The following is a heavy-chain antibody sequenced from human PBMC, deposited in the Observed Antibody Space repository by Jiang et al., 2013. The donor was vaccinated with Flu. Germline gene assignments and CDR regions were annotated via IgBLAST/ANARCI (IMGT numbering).Heavy chain of an antibody. CDR1: GGSISSYY. CDR3: ASYTMVQGGGAFDI. D-gene: IGHD3-10*01. J-gene: IGHJ3*02. CDR2: IYYSGST. Sequence: GLVKPSETLSLTCTVSGGSISSYYWSWIRQPPGKGLEWIGYIYYSGSTNYNPSLKSRVTISVDTSKNQFSLKLSSVTAADTAVYYCASYTMVQGGGAFDIWGQGTMVTVSS. V-gene: IGHV4-59*01.